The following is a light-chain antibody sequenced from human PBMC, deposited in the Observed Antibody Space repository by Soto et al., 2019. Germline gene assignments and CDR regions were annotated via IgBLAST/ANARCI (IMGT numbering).Light chain of an antibody. CDR3: QRDGRAPAPWT. V-gene: IGKV1-27*01. J-gene: IGKJ1*01. CDR1: QDSSNY. Sequence: DIQMTQSPSSLSASVGDRVTITFRTSQDSSNYLDWYQQKPWKVPKLLIYAASSLRSGVPSRFTASAFGTDFTLTISSLQPEDGETYYCQRDGRAPAPWTFAQGTKVDIK. CDR2: AAS.